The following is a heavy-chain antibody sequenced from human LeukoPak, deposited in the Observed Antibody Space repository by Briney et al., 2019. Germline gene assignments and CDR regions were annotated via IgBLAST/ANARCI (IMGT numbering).Heavy chain of an antibody. Sequence: GGSLRLSCATSGFTFTTFWMHWVRQAPGKGLVWVSRISNDGSRTNYADSVKGRFTISRDNSKNTLYLQMNSLRAEDTAVYYCAKSNRPVIAMVVLDYWGQGTLVTVSS. CDR3: AKSNRPVIAMVVLDY. J-gene: IGHJ4*02. CDR1: GFTFTTFW. D-gene: IGHD2-21*01. CDR2: ISNDGSRT. V-gene: IGHV3-74*01.